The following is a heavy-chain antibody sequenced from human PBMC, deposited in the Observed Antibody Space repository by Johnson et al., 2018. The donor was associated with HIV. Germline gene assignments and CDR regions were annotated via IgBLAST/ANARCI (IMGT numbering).Heavy chain of an antibody. V-gene: IGHV3-23*04. CDR2: ISGGGSST. CDR3: AKSGLFVLVVYAPDVFDI. Sequence: VQLVESGGGLVQPGGSLRPSCAASGFTFRNYAMSWVRQAPGTGLEWVSTISGGGSSTYYPDSVKGRFTISTDNSKHTLYLQMNSLRAEDTAVYYCAKSGLFVLVVYAPDVFDIWGQGTMVTVSS. D-gene: IGHD2-8*02. J-gene: IGHJ3*02. CDR1: GFTFRNYA.